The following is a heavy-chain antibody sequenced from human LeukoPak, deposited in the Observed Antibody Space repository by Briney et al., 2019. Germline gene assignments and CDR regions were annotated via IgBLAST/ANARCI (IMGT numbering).Heavy chain of an antibody. V-gene: IGHV1-46*01. D-gene: IGHD6-19*01. J-gene: IGHJ4*02. CDR2: INSSGAST. Sequence: GASVTVSCKASGYTFTSYYMHWVRQAPGQGLEWMGIINSSGASTSYAQKFQGRFIMTRDMSTSTVYMELSSLRSDDTAVYYCARLHVSGSGWYLFDYWGQGTLVTVSS. CDR3: ARLHVSGSGWYLFDY. CDR1: GYTFTSYY.